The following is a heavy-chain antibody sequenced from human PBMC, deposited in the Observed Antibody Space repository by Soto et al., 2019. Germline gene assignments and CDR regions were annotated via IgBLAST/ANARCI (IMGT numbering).Heavy chain of an antibody. Sequence: QVQLVQSGAEVKKPGSSVKVSCKASGGTFSSYTISWVRQAPGQGLEWMGRIIPILGIANYAQKFQGRVTFTADKSTSTAYMELSSLRSEDTAVYYCAVLAVAAQRYAFDIWGQGTMVTVSS. CDR1: GGTFSSYT. CDR2: IIPILGIA. V-gene: IGHV1-69*02. CDR3: AVLAVAAQRYAFDI. J-gene: IGHJ3*02. D-gene: IGHD6-19*01.